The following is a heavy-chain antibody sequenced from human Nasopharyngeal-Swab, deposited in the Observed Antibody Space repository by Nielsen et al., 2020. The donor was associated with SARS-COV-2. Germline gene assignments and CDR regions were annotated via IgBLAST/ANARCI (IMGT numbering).Heavy chain of an antibody. J-gene: IGHJ4*02. CDR2: IYYSGST. D-gene: IGHD6-13*01. CDR3: AREIGVAGPTFDY. CDR1: GGSISSYY. Sequence: SDTLSLTCTVSGGSISSYYWSWIRQPPGKGLEWIGYIYYSGSTNYNPSLKSRVTISVDTSKNQFSLKLSSVTAADTAVYYCAREIGVAGPTFDYWGQGTLVTVSS. V-gene: IGHV4-59*01.